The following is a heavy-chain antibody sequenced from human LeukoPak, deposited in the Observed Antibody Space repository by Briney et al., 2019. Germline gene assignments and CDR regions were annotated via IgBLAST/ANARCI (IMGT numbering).Heavy chain of an antibody. CDR1: GFTFDDYG. Sequence: GGSLRLSCAASGFTFDDYGMSWVRQAPGKGLEWVSGINWNGGSTGYADSVKGRFTISRDNAKNSLYLQMNSLRAEDTALYYCARDRVVGAPPSYFDYWGQGTLVTVSS. V-gene: IGHV3-20*04. CDR3: ARDRVVGAPPSYFDY. J-gene: IGHJ4*02. CDR2: INWNGGST. D-gene: IGHD2-21*01.